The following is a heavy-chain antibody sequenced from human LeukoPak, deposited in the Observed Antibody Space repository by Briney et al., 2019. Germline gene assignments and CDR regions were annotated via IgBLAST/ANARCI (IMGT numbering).Heavy chain of an antibody. CDR3: ARVKRELLPYYFDY. V-gene: IGHV3-15*01. CDR1: GFTFSNAW. Sequence: GGSLRLSCAASGFTFSNAWMSWVRQAPGKGLEWVGRIKSKTDGGTTDYAAPVKGRFTISRDNAKNSLYLQMNSLRAEDTAVYYCARVKRELLPYYFDYWGQGTLVTVSS. D-gene: IGHD1-26*01. J-gene: IGHJ4*02. CDR2: IKSKTDGGTT.